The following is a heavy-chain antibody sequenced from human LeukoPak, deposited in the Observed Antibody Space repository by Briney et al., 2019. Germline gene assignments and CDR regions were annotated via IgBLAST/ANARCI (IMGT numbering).Heavy chain of an antibody. Sequence: SETLSLTCTVSGGSISSGGYYWSWIRQHPGKGLEWIGYIYYSGSTYYNPSLKSRVTISVDTSKNQFSLKLSSVTAADTAVYYCARVAGTTVGFDYWGQGTLVTVSS. J-gene: IGHJ4*02. CDR1: GGSISSGGYY. D-gene: IGHD1-1*01. V-gene: IGHV4-31*03. CDR2: IYYSGST. CDR3: ARVAGTTVGFDY.